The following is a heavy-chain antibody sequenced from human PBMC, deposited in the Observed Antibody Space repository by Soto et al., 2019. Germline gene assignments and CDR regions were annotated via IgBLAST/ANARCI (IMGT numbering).Heavy chain of an antibody. Sequence: QLQLQESGPGLVKPSETLSLTCTVSGGSISSSSYYCGWIRQPPGKGLEWIGSIYYSGSTYYYPSLKSRVTISVDTSKNQFSLKLSSVTAADTAVYYCARGGISRGTDSLDIWGQVKMVTVSS. CDR1: GGSISSSSYY. CDR3: ARGGISRGTDSLDI. V-gene: IGHV4-39*01. J-gene: IGHJ3*02. CDR2: IYYSGST. D-gene: IGHD1-26*01.